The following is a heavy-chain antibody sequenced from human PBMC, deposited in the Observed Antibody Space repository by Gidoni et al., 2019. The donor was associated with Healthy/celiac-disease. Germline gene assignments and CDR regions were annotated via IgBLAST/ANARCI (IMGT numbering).Heavy chain of an antibody. CDR1: GFTFRSYS. V-gene: IGHV3-21*01. D-gene: IGHD2-15*01. CDR2: ISSSSSYI. J-gene: IGHJ3*02. CDR3: ARDWEVAATLVAFDI. Sequence: EVQLVESGGGLVKPGGSLRLPGAAAGFTFRSYSMNWVRQAPGKGLEWVSSISSSSSYIYYADSVKGRFTISRDNAKNSLYLQMNSLRAEDTAVYYCARDWEVAATLVAFDIWGQGTMVTVSS.